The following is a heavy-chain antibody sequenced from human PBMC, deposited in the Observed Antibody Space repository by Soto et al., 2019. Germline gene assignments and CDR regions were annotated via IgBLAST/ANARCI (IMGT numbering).Heavy chain of an antibody. CDR3: ARDRDTDPRNYYYGTDV. Sequence: GGSLRLSCAASGFTFSDYYMSWIRQAPGKGLEWVSYISSSGSTIYYADSVKGRFTISRDNAKNSLYLQMNSLRAEDTAVYYCARDRDTDPRNYYYGTDVWGQGTTVTVSS. D-gene: IGHD5-18*01. V-gene: IGHV3-11*01. CDR2: ISSSGSTI. CDR1: GFTFSDYY. J-gene: IGHJ6*02.